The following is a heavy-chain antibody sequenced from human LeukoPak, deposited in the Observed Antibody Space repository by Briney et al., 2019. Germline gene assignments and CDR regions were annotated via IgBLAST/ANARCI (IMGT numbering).Heavy chain of an antibody. V-gene: IGHV5-51*01. CDR3: ARAIIAEAGTSPAFDI. CDR2: IYPGDSDT. D-gene: IGHD6-19*01. Sequence: GESLKISCKGSGYSFTSYWIGWVRQMPGKGLEWMGIIYPGDSDTRYSPSFQGQVTISADKSISTAYLQWSSLKASDTAMYYCARAIIAEAGTSPAFDIWGQGTMVTVSS. J-gene: IGHJ3*02. CDR1: GYSFTSYW.